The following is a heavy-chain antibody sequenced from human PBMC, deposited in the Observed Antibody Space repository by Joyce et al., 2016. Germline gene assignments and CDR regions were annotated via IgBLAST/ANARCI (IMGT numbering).Heavy chain of an antibody. CDR1: GYNFMDYW. Sequence: EVQLVQSGAEVKKPGESLKISCRGSGYNFMDYWIGWVRQMPGKGLEWMGISYPDDADTRYSPSFQGQVTISADKSVTTAYLQWSSLKASDTAMYYCARLPGTENTGLDYWGQGTLVTVSS. CDR2: SYPDDADT. V-gene: IGHV5-51*01. D-gene: IGHD3-10*01. J-gene: IGHJ4*02. CDR3: ARLPGTENTGLDY.